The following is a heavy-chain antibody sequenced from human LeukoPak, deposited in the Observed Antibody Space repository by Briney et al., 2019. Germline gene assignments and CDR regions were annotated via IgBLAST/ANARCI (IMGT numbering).Heavy chain of an antibody. CDR2: IYYSGST. Sequence: PSETLSLTCTVSGGSISSSSYYWSWIRQPPGKGLEWIGYIYYSGSTNYNPSLKSRVTTSVDTSKNQFSLKLNSVTAADTAVYYCARPKYMRLQLLALDIWGQGTMVTVSS. J-gene: IGHJ3*02. CDR1: GGSISSSSYY. V-gene: IGHV4-61*05. CDR3: ARPKYMRLQLLALDI. D-gene: IGHD5-24*01.